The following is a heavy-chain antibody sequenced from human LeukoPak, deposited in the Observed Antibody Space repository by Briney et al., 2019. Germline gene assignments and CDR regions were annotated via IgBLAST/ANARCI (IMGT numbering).Heavy chain of an antibody. CDR1: GYTFTSYY. D-gene: IGHD5-24*01. Sequence: GASVKVSCKASGYTFTSYYMHWVRQAPGKGLEWMGGFDPEDGETIYAQKFQGRVTMTEDTSTDTAYMELSSLRSEDTAVYYCATGQSDYWGQGTLVTVSS. CDR2: FDPEDGET. V-gene: IGHV1-24*01. J-gene: IGHJ4*02. CDR3: ATGQSDY.